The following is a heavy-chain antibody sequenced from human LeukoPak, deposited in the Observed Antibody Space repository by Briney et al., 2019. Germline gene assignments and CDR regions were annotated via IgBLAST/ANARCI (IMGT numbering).Heavy chain of an antibody. J-gene: IGHJ5*02. CDR3: TKENAVYVGSFDP. CDR2: IWYDASNK. V-gene: IGHV3-33*03. CDR1: GFSFSSFG. Sequence: PGGSLRLSCAASGFSFSSFGMHTVRQAPGKGLEWVAVIWYDASNKYYADSVKGRFTISRDNSKNSLYLQMNSLRTEDTAFYYCTKENAVYVGSFDPWGQGTLVTVSS. D-gene: IGHD5/OR15-5a*01.